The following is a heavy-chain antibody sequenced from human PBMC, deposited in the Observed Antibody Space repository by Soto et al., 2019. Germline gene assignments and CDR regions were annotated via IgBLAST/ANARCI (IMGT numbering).Heavy chain of an antibody. CDR2: ISSDGSNK. J-gene: IGHJ4*02. D-gene: IGHD6-19*01. CDR1: GFTFSSYA. V-gene: IGHV3-30-3*01. CDR3: VRDQAVAGTQTLLFDY. Sequence: GGSLRLSCAASGFTFSSYAMHWVRQAPGKGLEWVAIISSDGSNKYYADSVKGRFTISRDNSKNTLYLQMNSLRAEDTAVYYCVRDQAVAGTQTLLFDYWGQGTLVTVSS.